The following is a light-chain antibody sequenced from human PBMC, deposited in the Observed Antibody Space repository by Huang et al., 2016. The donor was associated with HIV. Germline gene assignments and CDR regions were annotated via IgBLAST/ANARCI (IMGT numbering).Light chain of an antibody. CDR3: QQSSSPPPT. CDR2: GAS. J-gene: IGKJ3*01. Sequence: DIQMTQSPSSLSASVGDRVTITCRATQSVTKYINWYQQKPGKAPKLLIYGASSLQTGVPSRFSGGGSGTDFTLTISSLQPEDFATYYCQQSSSPPPTFGPGTKVDIK. CDR1: QSVTKY. V-gene: IGKV1-39*01.